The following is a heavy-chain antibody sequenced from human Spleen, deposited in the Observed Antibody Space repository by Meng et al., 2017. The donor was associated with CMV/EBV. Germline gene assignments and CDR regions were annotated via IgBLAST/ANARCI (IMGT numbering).Heavy chain of an antibody. V-gene: IGHV1-2*02. J-gene: IGHJ4*02. CDR3: ARSHSPHSGGSFFDY. CDR1: GYTFTGYY. Sequence: SGYTFTGYYMHWVRQAPGQGLEWMGWINPDGGGTNYAQKFQGRVTLTRDTSINTAYLELTSLTSDDTALYYCARSHSPHSGGSFFDYWGQGPLVTVSS. D-gene: IGHD6-25*01. CDR2: INPDGGGT.